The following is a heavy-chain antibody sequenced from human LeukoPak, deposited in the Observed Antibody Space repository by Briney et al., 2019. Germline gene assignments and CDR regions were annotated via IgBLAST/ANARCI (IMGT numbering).Heavy chain of an antibody. CDR1: GFTFSSYE. Sequence: GGSLRLSCAASGFTFSSYEMNWVRQAPGKGLEWISYINNSGSTKNYADSVKGRFTISRDNAKNSLYLQMNSLRAEDTAVYYCARDTYYYDSSGYYAYYYYGMDVWGQGTTVTVSS. V-gene: IGHV3-48*03. D-gene: IGHD3-22*01. CDR3: ARDTYYYDSSGYYAYYYYGMDV. CDR2: INNSGSTK. J-gene: IGHJ6*02.